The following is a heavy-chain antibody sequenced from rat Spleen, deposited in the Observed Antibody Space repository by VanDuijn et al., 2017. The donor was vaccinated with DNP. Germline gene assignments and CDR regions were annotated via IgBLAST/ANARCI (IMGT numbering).Heavy chain of an antibody. CDR2: ISYNGGTP. J-gene: IGHJ2*01. V-gene: IGHV5-31*01. CDR1: GFIFSNYW. CDR3: TSNPHIRTAAPFDY. Sequence: EVQLVESRGGPVQPGRSLKLSCVASGFIFSNYWMTWIRQAPGKGLEWVASISYNGGTPYYRDSVKGRFTISRDNAKSTLYLQVNSLRSEDTATYYCTSNPHIRTAAPFDYWGQGVMVTVSS. D-gene: IGHD3-8*01.